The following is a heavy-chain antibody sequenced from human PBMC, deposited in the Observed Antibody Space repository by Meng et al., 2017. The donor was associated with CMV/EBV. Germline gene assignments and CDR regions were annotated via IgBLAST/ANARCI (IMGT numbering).Heavy chain of an antibody. CDR3: ARDPNLWSGMDV. V-gene: IGHV1-46*01. CDR1: GYTFTSYY. CDR2: INPSGGST. Sequence: ASVKVSCKASGYTFTSYYMHWVRRAPGQGLEWMGIINPSGGSTSYAQKFQGRVTMTRDTSTSTVTLKLSSVTAADTAVYYCARDPNLWSGMDVWGQGTTVTVSS. D-gene: IGHD3-10*01. J-gene: IGHJ6*02.